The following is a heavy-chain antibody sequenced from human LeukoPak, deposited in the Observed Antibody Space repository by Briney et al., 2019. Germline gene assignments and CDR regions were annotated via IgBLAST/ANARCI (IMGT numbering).Heavy chain of an antibody. J-gene: IGHJ4*02. CDR2: ISSSGNTI. D-gene: IGHD3-16*01. V-gene: IGHV3-48*03. CDR3: ARDLWGAMDY. Sequence: GGSLRLSCAASGFTFSSYEMNWVRQAPGKGLEWISYISSSGNTIYYADSVKGRFTISRDNAKNSLYLQMSSLRAEDTAVYYCARDLWGAMDYWGQGTLVTVSS. CDR1: GFTFSSYE.